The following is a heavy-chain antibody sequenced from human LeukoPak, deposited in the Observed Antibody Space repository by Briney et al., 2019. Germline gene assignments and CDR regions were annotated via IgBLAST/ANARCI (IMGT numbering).Heavy chain of an antibody. Sequence: GGSLRLSCAASGFTFSSYGMHWVRQAPGKGLEWVAVISYDGSNKYYADSVKGRFTISRDNSKNTLYLQMNSLRAEDTAVYYCAKDDRYYGSGSYPDYWGREPWSPSPQ. CDR1: GFTFSSYG. J-gene: IGHJ4*02. V-gene: IGHV3-30*18. CDR2: ISYDGSNK. CDR3: AKDDRYYGSGSYPDY. D-gene: IGHD3-10*01.